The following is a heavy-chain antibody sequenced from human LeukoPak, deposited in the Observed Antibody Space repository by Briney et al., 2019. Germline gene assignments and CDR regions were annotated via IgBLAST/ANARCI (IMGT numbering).Heavy chain of an antibody. CDR1: GGSISSSSYY. V-gene: IGHV4-39*01. Sequence: SETLSLTCTVSGGSISSSSYYWGWIRQPPGKGLEWIGSIYYSGSTYYNPSLKSRVTISVDTSKNQFSLKLSSVTAADTAVYYCARRIVGATAYFQHWGRGTLVTVSS. J-gene: IGHJ1*01. CDR3: ARRIVGATAYFQH. D-gene: IGHD1-26*01. CDR2: IYYSGST.